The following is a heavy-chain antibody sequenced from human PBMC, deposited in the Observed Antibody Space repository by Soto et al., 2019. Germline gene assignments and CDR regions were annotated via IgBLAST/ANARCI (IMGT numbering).Heavy chain of an antibody. CDR2: INHSGST. CDR1: GGSFSGYY. J-gene: IGHJ4*02. D-gene: IGHD5-12*01. Sequence: PSETLSLTCAVYGGSFSGYYWSWIRQPPGKGLEWIGEINHSGSTNYNPSLKSRVTISVDTSKNQFSLKLSSVTAADTAVYYCARGLSKVGWLRSTIDYWGQGTLVTAPQ. CDR3: ARGLSKVGWLRSTIDY. V-gene: IGHV4-34*01.